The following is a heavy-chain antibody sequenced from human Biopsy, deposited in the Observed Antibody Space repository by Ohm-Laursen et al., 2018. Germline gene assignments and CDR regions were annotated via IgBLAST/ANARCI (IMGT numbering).Heavy chain of an antibody. D-gene: IGHD3-10*01. Sequence: LRLSCTASGFTFSGYAMSWVRQGPEKGLEWVSVVTGSGRSTYYTDSVKGRFSISRDNSKNTLYLQMNSLRVEDTAVYYCAKGRSGGTGHGNWFDPWGQGTLVIVSS. CDR3: AKGRSGGTGHGNWFDP. CDR2: VTGSGRST. J-gene: IGHJ5*02. CDR1: GFTFSGYA. V-gene: IGHV3-23*01.